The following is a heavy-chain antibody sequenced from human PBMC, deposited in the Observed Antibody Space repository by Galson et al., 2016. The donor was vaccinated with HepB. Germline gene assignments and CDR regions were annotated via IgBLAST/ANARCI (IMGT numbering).Heavy chain of an antibody. J-gene: IGHJ4*02. V-gene: IGHV1-3*01. Sequence: SVKVSCKASGYTFISYVIQWVRQAPGHRLEWMGWINADNGNTKYSQKFQGRVIIDRDTSASTAYMELSSLRPEDTAVYYCARSPTGFCSRTKCYGFNYLDRWGQGTPVTVSS. CDR1: GYTFISYV. D-gene: IGHD2-2*03. CDR2: INADNGNT. CDR3: ARSPTGFCSRTKCYGFNYLDR.